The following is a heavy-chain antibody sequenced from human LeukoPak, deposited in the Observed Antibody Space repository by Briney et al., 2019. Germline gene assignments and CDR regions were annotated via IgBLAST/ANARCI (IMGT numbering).Heavy chain of an antibody. J-gene: IGHJ5*02. CDR2: ISSSDSSI. D-gene: IGHD2-2*03. CDR1: GFTFSSYE. Sequence: GGSLRLSCAASGFTFSSYEMNWVRQAPGKGLEWVSYISSSDSSIYYADSVKGRFTISRDNAKNSLYLQMNSLRAEDTAVYYCARGTGYCLGPWGQGTLVTVSS. V-gene: IGHV3-48*03. CDR3: ARGTGYCLGP.